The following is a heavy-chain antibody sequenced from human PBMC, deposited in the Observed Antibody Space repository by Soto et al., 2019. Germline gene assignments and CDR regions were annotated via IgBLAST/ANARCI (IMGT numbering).Heavy chain of an antibody. J-gene: IGHJ4*02. CDR3: VRSGGLPTVTTNFY. D-gene: IGHD4-17*01. V-gene: IGHV3-30-3*01. Sequence: QVQLVESGGGVVQPGRSLRLSCAASGFTFSSYAMHWVRQAPGKGLEWVAVISYDGSNKYYADSVKGRFTISRDNSKNTLYLQMNSPGAEDTAVYYCVRSGGLPTVTTNFYWGQGTLVTVAS. CDR1: GFTFSSYA. CDR2: ISYDGSNK.